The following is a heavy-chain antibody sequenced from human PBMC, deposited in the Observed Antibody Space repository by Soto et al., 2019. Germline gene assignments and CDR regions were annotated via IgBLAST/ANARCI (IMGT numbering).Heavy chain of an antibody. J-gene: IGHJ5*02. V-gene: IGHV3-21*01. Sequence: PGGSLRLSCAASGFTFSSYSMNWVRQAPGKGLEWVSSISSSSSYIYYADSVKGRFTISRDNAKNSLYLQMNSLRAEDTAVYYCARAGRYCSGGSCWGWFDPWGQGTLVTVSS. CDR2: ISSSSSYI. CDR3: ARAGRYCSGGSCWGWFDP. CDR1: GFTFSSYS. D-gene: IGHD2-15*01.